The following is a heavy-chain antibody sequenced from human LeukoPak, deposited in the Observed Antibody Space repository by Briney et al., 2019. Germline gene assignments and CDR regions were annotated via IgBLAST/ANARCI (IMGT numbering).Heavy chain of an antibody. V-gene: IGHV3-30-3*01. Sequence: GRSLRLSCAASGFTFSSYAMHWVRQAPSKGLEWVAVISYDGSNKYYADSVKGRFTISRDNSKNTLYLQMNSLRAEDTAVYYCARGKRYSGSYFDYWGQGTLVTVSS. CDR3: ARGKRYSGSYFDY. CDR1: GFTFSSYA. D-gene: IGHD1-26*01. CDR2: ISYDGSNK. J-gene: IGHJ4*02.